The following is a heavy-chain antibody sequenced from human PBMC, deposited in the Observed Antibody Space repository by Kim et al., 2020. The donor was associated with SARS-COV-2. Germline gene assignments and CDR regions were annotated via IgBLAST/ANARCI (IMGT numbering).Heavy chain of an antibody. CDR1: GGSISSYY. Sequence: SETLSLTCTVSGGSISSYYWSWIRQPPGKGLEWIGYIYYSGSTNYNPSLKSRVTISVDTSKNQFSLKLSSVTAADTAVYYCAREVITGQFDYWGQGTLVT. V-gene: IGHV4-59*01. CDR2: IYYSGST. J-gene: IGHJ4*02. CDR3: AREVITGQFDY. D-gene: IGHD1-20*01.